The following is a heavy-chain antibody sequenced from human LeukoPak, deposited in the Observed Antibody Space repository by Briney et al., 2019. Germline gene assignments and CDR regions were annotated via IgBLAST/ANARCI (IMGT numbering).Heavy chain of an antibody. Sequence: ASVKVSCTASGYTFTTYFVHWVRQAPGQGLEWMGIIDPSDGSTGHAQKFQGRVTMTRDTSTSTVYMELSSLRSEDTAVYFCARGCRVVPGVHNVGRTQYYNGMDVWGQGTTVTVSS. CDR3: ARGCRVVPGVHNVGRTQYYNGMDV. CDR1: GYTFTTYF. CDR2: IDPSDGST. J-gene: IGHJ6*02. D-gene: IGHD2-2*01. V-gene: IGHV1-46*01.